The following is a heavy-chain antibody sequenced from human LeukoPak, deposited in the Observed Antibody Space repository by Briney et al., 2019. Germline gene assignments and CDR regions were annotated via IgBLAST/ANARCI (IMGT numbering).Heavy chain of an antibody. J-gene: IGHJ4*02. CDR2: ISSSSSYI. CDR3: ARVDYYGSGSYLD. V-gene: IGHV3-21*01. Sequence: GGSLRLSCAASGFTFSSYSMNWVRQAPGKGLEWVSSISSSSSYIYYADSVKGRFTISRDSAKNSLYLQMNSLRAEDTAVYYCARVDYYGSGSYLDWGQGTLVTVSS. D-gene: IGHD3-10*01. CDR1: GFTFSSYS.